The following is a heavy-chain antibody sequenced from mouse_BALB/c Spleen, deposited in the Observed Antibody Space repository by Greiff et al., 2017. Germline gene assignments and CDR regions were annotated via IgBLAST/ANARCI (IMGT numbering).Heavy chain of an antibody. CDR1: GYSITSDYA. CDR2: ISYSGST. J-gene: IGHJ4*01. CDR3: ARGPYAMDY. V-gene: IGHV3-2*02. Sequence: EVQGVESGPGLVKPSQSLSLTCTVTGYSITSDYAWNWIRQFPGNKLEWMGYISYSGSTSYNPSLKSRISITRDTSKNQFFLQLNSVTTEDTATYYCARGPYAMDYWGQGTSVTVSS.